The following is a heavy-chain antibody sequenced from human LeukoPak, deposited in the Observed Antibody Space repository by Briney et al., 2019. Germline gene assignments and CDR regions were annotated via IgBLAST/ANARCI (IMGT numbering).Heavy chain of an antibody. V-gene: IGHV4-39*07. Sequence: SETLSLTCTVSGGSINSRFCFWGWVREPPGNGLEWIGNVDYSGTTYYNPSLRSRVTISLDTSKNQFSLKLSSVTAADTAVYYCARIFFGYDLDLYYFDYWGQGALVTVSS. J-gene: IGHJ4*02. CDR3: ARIFFGYDLDLYYFDY. D-gene: IGHD3-9*01. CDR2: VDYSGTT. CDR1: GGSINSRFCF.